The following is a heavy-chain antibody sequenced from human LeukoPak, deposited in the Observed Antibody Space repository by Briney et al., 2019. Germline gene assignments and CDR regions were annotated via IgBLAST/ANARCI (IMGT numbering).Heavy chain of an antibody. CDR1: GFTFSSFG. CDR3: AKDRTMAADGTYFDY. D-gene: IGHD6-13*01. V-gene: IGHV3-30*02. Sequence: GGSLRLSCAASGFTFSSFGMHWVHQAPGKGLEWISFIRYDGSNKYYTDSVKGRFTISRDNSQNTLYLQMNSLRTEDTALYFCAKDRTMAADGTYFDYWGQGTLVTVSS. J-gene: IGHJ4*02. CDR2: IRYDGSNK.